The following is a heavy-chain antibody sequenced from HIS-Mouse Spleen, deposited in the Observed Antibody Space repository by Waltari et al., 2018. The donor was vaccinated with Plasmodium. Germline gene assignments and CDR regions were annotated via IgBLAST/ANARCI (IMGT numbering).Heavy chain of an antibody. CDR3: ARVSSSGVYWYFDL. CDR2: INHGGST. Sequence: QVQLQQWGAGLLKPSETLSLTCAVYGGSFSGYYWSWIRQPPGKGLEWIGEINHGGSTNHNPSRRSRVTISVDTSKNQFSLKLGSVTAADTAVYYCARVSSSGVYWYFDLWGRGTLVTVSS. D-gene: IGHD6-6*01. V-gene: IGHV4-34*01. J-gene: IGHJ2*01. CDR1: GGSFSGYY.